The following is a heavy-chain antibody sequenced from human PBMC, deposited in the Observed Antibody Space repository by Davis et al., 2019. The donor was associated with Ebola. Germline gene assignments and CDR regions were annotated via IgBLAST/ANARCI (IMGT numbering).Heavy chain of an antibody. V-gene: IGHV3-53*01. D-gene: IGHD4-17*01. CDR3: AREPTGNYYYFYGMDV. CDR2: IYGGDT. Sequence: GGSLRLSCAASGFTVRSTYMSWVRQAPGKGLEWVSGIYGGDTHYADSAKGRFTISRDISKNTLQLQMNSLRVEDTAVYFCAREPTGNYYYFYGMDVWGKGTTVTVSS. J-gene: IGHJ6*04. CDR1: GFTVRSTY.